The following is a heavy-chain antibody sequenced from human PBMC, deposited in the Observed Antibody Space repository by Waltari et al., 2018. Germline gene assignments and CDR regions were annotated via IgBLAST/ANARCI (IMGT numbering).Heavy chain of an antibody. J-gene: IGHJ6*02. CDR3: AQSVAAYYGMDV. CDR2: IYWDDDK. D-gene: IGHD6-19*01. V-gene: IGHV2-5*02. CDR1: GFSLSTSGVV. Sequence: QITLKESGPTLVKPTQTLTLTCTFSGFSLSTSGVVVGWLRQPPGKALDGLALIYWDDDKRYSPSLKSRLTITKDTSKNQVVLTMTNMDPVDTATYYCAQSVAAYYGMDVWGQGTTVTVSS.